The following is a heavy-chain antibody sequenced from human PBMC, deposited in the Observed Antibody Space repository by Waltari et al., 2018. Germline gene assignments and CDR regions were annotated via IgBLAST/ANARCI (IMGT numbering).Heavy chain of an antibody. CDR2: IYSGGST. D-gene: IGHD2-21*02. Sequence: EVQLVESGGGLVQPGGSLRLSCAASGFTVSSNYLSWVRQAPGKGLEWVSVIYSGGSTDYADSVKGRFTISRDNSKNTLYLQMNSLRAEDTAVYYCARGPATAKHFDYWGQGTLVTVSS. CDR3: ARGPATAKHFDY. CDR1: GFTVSSNY. V-gene: IGHV3-66*02. J-gene: IGHJ4*02.